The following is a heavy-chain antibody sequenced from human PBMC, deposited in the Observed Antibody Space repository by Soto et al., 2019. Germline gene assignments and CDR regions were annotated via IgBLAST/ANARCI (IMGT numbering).Heavy chain of an antibody. CDR3: AGTYSSSWSPFEY. Sequence: QVQLQQWGAGLLKPSETLSLTCAVYGGSFSGYYWSWIRQPPGKGLEWIGEINHSGSTNYNPSLXXRXPIAVDTSKNQFSLKLTSVTAADTAVYSCAGTYSSSWSPFEYWGQGTLVTVSS. CDR2: INHSGST. V-gene: IGHV4-34*01. J-gene: IGHJ4*02. CDR1: GGSFSGYY. D-gene: IGHD6-13*01.